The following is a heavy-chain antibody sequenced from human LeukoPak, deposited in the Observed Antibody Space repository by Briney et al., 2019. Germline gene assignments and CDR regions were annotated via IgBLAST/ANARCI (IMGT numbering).Heavy chain of an antibody. Sequence: ASVKVSCKASGYTFTSYGISWVRQAPGQGLEWMGWISAYNGNTNYAQKLQGRVTMTTDTSTSTAYMELRSLRSDDTAVYCCARDLGVGGYCSSTSCSWFDPWGQGTLVTVSS. CDR1: GYTFTSYG. CDR3: ARDLGVGGYCSSTSCSWFDP. V-gene: IGHV1-18*04. D-gene: IGHD2-2*01. CDR2: ISAYNGNT. J-gene: IGHJ5*02.